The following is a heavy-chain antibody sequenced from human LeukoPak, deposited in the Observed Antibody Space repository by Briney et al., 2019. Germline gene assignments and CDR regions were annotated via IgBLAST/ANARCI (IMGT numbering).Heavy chain of an antibody. D-gene: IGHD2-21*01. CDR3: ARGLFLLYYFDY. CDR1: GFTFSSYL. Sequence: GGSLRLSRAASGFTFSSYLMSWVRQAPGKGLEWVASIRQDGSENYYVDSVKGRFTISRDNAKKSLYLQMISLRAEDTAVYYCARGLFLLYYFDYWGQGTLVTVSS. V-gene: IGHV3-7*01. CDR2: IRQDGSEN. J-gene: IGHJ4*02.